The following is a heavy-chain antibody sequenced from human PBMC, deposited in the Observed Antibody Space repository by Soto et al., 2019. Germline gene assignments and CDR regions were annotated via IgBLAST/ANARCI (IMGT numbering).Heavy chain of an antibody. V-gene: IGHV3-23*01. Sequence: GGSLRLSCAASGFTFSSYAMSWVRQAPGKGLEWVSAISGSGGSTYYADSVKGRFTISRDNSKNTLYLQMNSLRAEDTAVYYCAKDLTPVNYIVVVVAATGRVDYWGQGTLVTVSS. CDR2: ISGSGGST. CDR1: GFTFSSYA. J-gene: IGHJ4*02. D-gene: IGHD2-15*01. CDR3: AKDLTPVNYIVVVVAATGRVDY.